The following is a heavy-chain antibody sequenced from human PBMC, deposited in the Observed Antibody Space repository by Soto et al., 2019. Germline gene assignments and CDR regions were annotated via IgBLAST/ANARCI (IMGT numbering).Heavy chain of an antibody. V-gene: IGHV3-15*01. D-gene: IGHD6-6*01. CDR1: GFTFINAW. J-gene: IGHJ4*02. CDR3: TTEGIAARPPFDY. CDR2: IKSKTDGGTT. Sequence: AGGSLRLSCAASGFTFINAWMSWVRQAPGKGPEWVGHIKSKTDGGTTDYAAPVKGRFTISRDDSKNTLFLQMNSLKTEDTAVYYCTTEGIAARPPFDYWGQGTLVTVSS.